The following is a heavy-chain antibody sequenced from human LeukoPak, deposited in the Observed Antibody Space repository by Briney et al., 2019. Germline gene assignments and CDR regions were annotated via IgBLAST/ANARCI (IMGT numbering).Heavy chain of an antibody. Sequence: PGGSLRLSCAASGFTFSSYGMHWVRQAPGKGLEWVAVISYDGSNKYYADSVKGRFTISRDKTSLFLQVNSLRAEDTALYYCARGYLNNDVHPHAFDIWGQGTLVTVSS. CDR3: ARGYLNNDVHPHAFDI. J-gene: IGHJ3*02. CDR1: GFTFSSYG. D-gene: IGHD3-10*01. CDR2: ISYDGSNK. V-gene: IGHV3-30*03.